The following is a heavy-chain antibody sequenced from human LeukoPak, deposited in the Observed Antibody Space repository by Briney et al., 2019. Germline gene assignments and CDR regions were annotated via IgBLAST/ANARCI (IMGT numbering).Heavy chain of an antibody. D-gene: IGHD5-18*01. Sequence: PGGSLRLSCAGSGFTFSNYAMSWVRQAPGRGLEWVSLISSSGDSSYYADSVKGRFTISRDNSKNTLYLQMNSLRAEDTALYYCAKDEDPAMVYLYWGQGTLVTVSS. CDR1: GFTFSNYA. CDR2: ISSSGDSS. J-gene: IGHJ4*02. CDR3: AKDEDPAMVYLY. V-gene: IGHV3-23*01.